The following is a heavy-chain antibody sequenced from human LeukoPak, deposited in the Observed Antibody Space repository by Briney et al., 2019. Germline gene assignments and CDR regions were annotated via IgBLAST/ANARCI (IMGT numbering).Heavy chain of an antibody. CDR1: GYSFTSYW. CDR2: IYPGDSDT. V-gene: IGHV5-51*01. J-gene: IGHJ6*02. CDR3: ARHRGITGTTTYYGMDV. D-gene: IGHD1-20*01. Sequence: GESLKISCKGSGYSFTSYWIGWVRQMPGKGLEWMGIIYPGDSDTRYSPSFQGQVTISADKSISTAYLQWSSLKASDTAMYYCARHRGITGTTTYYGMDVWGQGTTVTVSS.